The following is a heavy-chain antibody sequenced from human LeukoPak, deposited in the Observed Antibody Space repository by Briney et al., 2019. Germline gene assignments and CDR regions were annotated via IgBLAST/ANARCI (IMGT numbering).Heavy chain of an antibody. V-gene: IGHV4-39*01. CDR2: IYYSGST. CDR1: GGSISSSSYY. Sequence: SETLSLTCTVSGGSISSSSYYWGWIRQPPGKGLEWIVSIYYSGSTYYNPSLKSRVTISVDTSKTKFSLKLRSVTAADTAVYYCARRQRQIAAVPDYWGQGTLVTVSS. J-gene: IGHJ4*02. CDR3: ARRQRQIAAVPDY. D-gene: IGHD6-13*01.